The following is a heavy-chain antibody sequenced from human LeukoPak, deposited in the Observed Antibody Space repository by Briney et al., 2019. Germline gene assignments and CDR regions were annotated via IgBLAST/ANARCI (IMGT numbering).Heavy chain of an antibody. J-gene: IGHJ6*03. CDR2: ISSKGYGGTT. D-gene: IGHD6-6*01. Sequence: GGSLRLSCAASGFTFSSYEMNWVRQAPGKGLAWVDFISSKGYGGTTEYAASVKGRFTISRDDSKSIAYLQMNSLKTEDTAVYYCTRDKAYSSYIYYYYYYMDVWGKGTTVTISS. CDR1: GFTFSSYE. CDR3: TRDKAYSSYIYYYYYYMDV. V-gene: IGHV3-49*04.